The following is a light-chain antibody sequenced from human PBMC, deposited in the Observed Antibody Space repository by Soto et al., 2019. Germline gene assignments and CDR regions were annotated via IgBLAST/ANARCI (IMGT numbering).Light chain of an antibody. CDR2: DAS. CDR3: QQYNRPMYT. CDR1: QSISSW. J-gene: IGKJ2*01. Sequence: DIQMTQSPSTLSASVGDRVTITCRASQSISSWLAWYQQKPGKAPKLLIYDASSLESGVPSRFSGSGSGTEFTLTISSLQPDDFEPYYCQQYNRPMYTFGQGTKLELK. V-gene: IGKV1-5*01.